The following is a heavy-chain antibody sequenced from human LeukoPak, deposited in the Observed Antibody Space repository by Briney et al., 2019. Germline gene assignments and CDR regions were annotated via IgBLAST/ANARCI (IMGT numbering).Heavy chain of an antibody. J-gene: IGHJ4*02. V-gene: IGHV3-21*01. CDR2: ISSSSSYI. D-gene: IGHD3-22*01. Sequence: GGSLRLSCAASGFTFSSYSMNWVRQAPGKGLEWVSSISSSSSYIYYADSVKGRFTISRDNAKNSLYLQMNSLRAEDTAVYYCARDLSKGSSDYDYWGQGTLVTVSS. CDR1: GFTFSSYS. CDR3: ARDLSKGSSDYDY.